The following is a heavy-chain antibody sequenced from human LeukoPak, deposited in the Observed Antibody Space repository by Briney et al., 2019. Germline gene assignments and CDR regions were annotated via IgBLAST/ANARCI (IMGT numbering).Heavy chain of an antibody. J-gene: IGHJ4*02. CDR3: ARGAYSGSYYGY. Sequence: ASVKVSCKASGYTFTSYDINWVRQATGQGLEWMGWVNPNSGNTGYAQKFQGRVTMTRNTSISTAYMELSSLRSEDTAVYYCARGAYSGSYYGYWGQGTLVTVSS. CDR1: GYTFTSYD. V-gene: IGHV1-8*01. CDR2: VNPNSGNT. D-gene: IGHD1-26*01.